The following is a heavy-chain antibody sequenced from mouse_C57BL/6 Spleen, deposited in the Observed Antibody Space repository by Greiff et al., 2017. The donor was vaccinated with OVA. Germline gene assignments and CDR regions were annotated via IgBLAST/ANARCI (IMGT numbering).Heavy chain of an antibody. CDR3: TRGALRPWFAY. CDR1: GYTFTDYE. D-gene: IGHD2-12*01. V-gene: IGHV1-15*01. CDR2: IDPETGGT. J-gene: IGHJ3*01. Sequence: VQLQQSGAELVRPGASVTLSCKASGYTFTDYEMHWVKQTPVHGLEWIGAIDPETGGTAYNQKFKGKAILTADKSSSTAYMALRSLTSEDSAVYYCTRGALRPWFAYWGQGTLVTVSA.